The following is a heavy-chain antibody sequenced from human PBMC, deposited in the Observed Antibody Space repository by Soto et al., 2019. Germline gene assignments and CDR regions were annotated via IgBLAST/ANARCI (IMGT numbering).Heavy chain of an antibody. D-gene: IGHD5-12*01. Sequence: EVQLVESGGGLVQPGGSLKLSCAASGFSFSGSTMHWVRQASGSGLEWVGRIRSKAYSYATAYGASLKGRFSIFRDDTKNTAYLQINSLKSEDTAMYYCLTSIRAPTRDFDYWGQGTLVTVSS. CDR2: IRSKAYSYAT. CDR1: GFSFSGST. CDR3: LTSIRAPTRDFDY. J-gene: IGHJ4*02. V-gene: IGHV3-73*02.